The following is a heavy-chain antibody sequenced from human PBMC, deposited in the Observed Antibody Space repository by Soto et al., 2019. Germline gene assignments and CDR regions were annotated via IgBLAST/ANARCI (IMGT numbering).Heavy chain of an antibody. Sequence: QVQLVESGGGVVQPGRSLRLSCAASGFPFSTYALHWIRQAPGKGLEWVAVISYHGLTTYYADPVQGRFTISRDNSENTLYLHMNSLRAEDTAVYYCATDPRVLTPEDYCFDHWGQGTLVTVSS. CDR1: GFPFSTYA. V-gene: IGHV3-30-3*01. J-gene: IGHJ4*02. CDR3: ATDPRVLTPEDYCFDH. CDR2: ISYHGLTT.